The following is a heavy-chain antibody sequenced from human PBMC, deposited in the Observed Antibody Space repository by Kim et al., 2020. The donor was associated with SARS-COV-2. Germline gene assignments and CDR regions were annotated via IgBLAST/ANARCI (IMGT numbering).Heavy chain of an antibody. CDR3: AREGDIVVVPAYWFDP. Sequence: GGSLRLSCAASGFTFSSYWMHWVRQAPGKGLVWVSRINSDGSSTSYADSVKGRFTISRDNAKNTLYLQMNSLRAEDTAVYYCAREGDIVVVPAYWFDPWGQGTLVTVSS. D-gene: IGHD2-2*01. V-gene: IGHV3-74*01. CDR1: GFTFSSYW. CDR2: INSDGSST. J-gene: IGHJ5*02.